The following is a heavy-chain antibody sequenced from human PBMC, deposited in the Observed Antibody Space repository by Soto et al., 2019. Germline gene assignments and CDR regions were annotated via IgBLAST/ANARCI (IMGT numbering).Heavy chain of an antibody. V-gene: IGHV1-2*07. CDR3: AILMYSSFRGGWYDP. CDR1: GYSFTGYY. CDR2: IDPNIGGT. J-gene: IGHJ5*02. D-gene: IGHD3-22*01. Sequence: QVQLVQSGAEVKTPGSSVRVSCKASGYSFTGYYIHWVRQAPGQGLEGMGWIDPNIGGTRYAHNFQGRVSVTRDTCIGTAYMELSSLRSDDAEIDYCAILMYSSFRGGWYDPWCHGTPVTVSS.